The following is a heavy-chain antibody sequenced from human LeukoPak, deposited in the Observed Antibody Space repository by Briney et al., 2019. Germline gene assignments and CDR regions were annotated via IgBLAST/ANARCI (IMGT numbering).Heavy chain of an antibody. CDR2: ISSGSRTI. D-gene: IGHD3-22*01. J-gene: IGHJ2*01. CDR3: ARDLYYDGSGGDL. Sequence: GGSLRLSCVASGFAFSTYNMNWVRQAPGKGLEWVSYISSGSRTIYYADSVKGRFTISRDNAKNSLYLQMNSLRAEDTAVYYCARDLYYDGSGGDLWGRGTLITVSS. V-gene: IGHV3-48*01. CDR1: GFAFSTYN.